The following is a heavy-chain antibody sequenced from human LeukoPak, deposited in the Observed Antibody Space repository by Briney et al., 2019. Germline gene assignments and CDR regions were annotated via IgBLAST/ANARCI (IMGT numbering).Heavy chain of an antibody. CDR1: GFTFSSYS. J-gene: IGHJ4*02. V-gene: IGHV3-21*01. Sequence: PGGSLRLSCAASGFTFSSYSMNWVRQAPGKGLEWVSSISSSSSYIHYADSVKGRFTISRDNAKNSLYLQMNSLRAEDTAVYYCAREDTTYSYDKSMVTLDYWGQGTLVTVSS. CDR2: ISSSSSYI. CDR3: AREDTTYSYDKSMVTLDY. D-gene: IGHD5-18*01.